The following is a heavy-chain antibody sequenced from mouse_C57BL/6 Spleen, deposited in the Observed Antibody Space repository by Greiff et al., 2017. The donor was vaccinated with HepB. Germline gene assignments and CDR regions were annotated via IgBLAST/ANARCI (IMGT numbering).Heavy chain of an antibody. CDR1: GFTFSSYA. Sequence: EVQLQESGGGLVKPGGSLKLSCAASGFTFSSYAMSWVRQTPEKRLEWVATISDGGSYTYYPDNVKGRFTISRDNAKNNLYLQMSHLKSEDTAMYYCARDTPLPGGGFAYWGQGTLVTVSA. D-gene: IGHD5-5*01. J-gene: IGHJ3*01. CDR3: ARDTPLPGGGFAY. CDR2: ISDGGSYT. V-gene: IGHV5-4*01.